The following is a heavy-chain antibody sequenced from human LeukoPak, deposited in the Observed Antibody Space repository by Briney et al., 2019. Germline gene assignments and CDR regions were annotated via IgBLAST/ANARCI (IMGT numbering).Heavy chain of an antibody. D-gene: IGHD3-3*01. J-gene: IGHJ5*02. V-gene: IGHV4-4*07. CDR1: GGSISSYY. CDR3: ARVLVWGVVIRRFDP. CDR2: IYTSGST. Sequence: SETLSLTCTVSGGSISSYYWSWIRQPAGKGLEWIGRIYTSGSTNYNPSLKSRVTMSVDTSKNQFSLKLSSVTAADTAVYYCARVLVWGVVIRRFDPWGQGTLVTVSS.